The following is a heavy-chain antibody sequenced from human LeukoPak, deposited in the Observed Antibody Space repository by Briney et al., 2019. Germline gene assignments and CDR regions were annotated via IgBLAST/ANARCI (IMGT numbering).Heavy chain of an antibody. D-gene: IGHD1-26*01. V-gene: IGHV3-21*01. Sequence: GGTLRLSCTASGFTFSNHGMDWVRQAPGKGLEWVSSLSTSSSYIYYADSVKGRFTVSRHNAKNSLYLQMNSLRAEDTAVYYCARDDGSYSRSPGFDSWGQGTLVTVSS. J-gene: IGHJ4*02. CDR1: GFTFSNHG. CDR3: ARDDGSYSRSPGFDS. CDR2: LSTSSSYI.